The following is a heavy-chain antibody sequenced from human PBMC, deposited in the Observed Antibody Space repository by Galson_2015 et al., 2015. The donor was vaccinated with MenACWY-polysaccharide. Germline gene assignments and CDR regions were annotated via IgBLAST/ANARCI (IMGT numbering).Heavy chain of an antibody. CDR2: ITRKNDGGTP. D-gene: IGHD2-15*01. Sequence: SLRLSCAASGFTFSNAYMTWVRQAPGKGLEWVGRITRKNDGGTPVYAAPVKGRLTISRDDSKNMLYLQLSSLETDDTAVYYCTSGGECSGGKCFSLGQWGQGTLVTVSS. J-gene: IGHJ4*02. CDR1: GFTFSNAY. V-gene: IGHV3-15*01. CDR3: TSGGECSGGKCFSLGQ.